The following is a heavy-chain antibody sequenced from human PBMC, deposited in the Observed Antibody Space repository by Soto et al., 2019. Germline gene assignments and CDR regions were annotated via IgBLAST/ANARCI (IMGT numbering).Heavy chain of an antibody. Sequence: VLLVESGGGLVQPGRSLRLSCAVSGFNFGNYAMHWVRQAPGKGLEWVAAINWNSNKVAYAGSVMGRFTIFRDSAKNSLHLQMNDLTTEDTVLYYCAKDKGGTPYYIDSWGQGILVTVSS. J-gene: IGHJ4*02. CDR1: GFNFGNYA. V-gene: IGHV3-9*01. D-gene: IGHD6-25*01. CDR2: INWNSNKV. CDR3: AKDKGGTPYYIDS.